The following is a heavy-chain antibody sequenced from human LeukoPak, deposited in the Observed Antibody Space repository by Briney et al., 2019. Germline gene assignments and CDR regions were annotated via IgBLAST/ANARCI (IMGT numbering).Heavy chain of an antibody. CDR1: GGTFSSYA. D-gene: IGHD7-27*01. CDR2: IIPIFGTA. V-gene: IGHV1-69*05. Sequence: EASVKVSCKASGGTFSSYAISWVRQAPGQGLEWMGGIIPIFGTANYAKKFQGRVTITTDESTSTACMELSSLRSEDTAVYYCARLTGGWFDPWGQGTLVTVSS. CDR3: ARLTGGWFDP. J-gene: IGHJ5*02.